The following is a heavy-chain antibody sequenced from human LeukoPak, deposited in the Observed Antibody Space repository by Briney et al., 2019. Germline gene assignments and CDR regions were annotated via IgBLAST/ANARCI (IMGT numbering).Heavy chain of an antibody. CDR1: GFTFSSYW. V-gene: IGHV3-74*01. CDR3: VRDQYYGSGSYEY. Sequence: PGGSLRLSCAASGFTFSSYWMHWVRQAPGKGPVWVSRINSDGRSTSYADFVKGRFTISRDNAKNTVFLQLNSLRAEDTAVYYCVRDQYYGSGSYEYWGQGTLVTVSS. CDR2: INSDGRST. J-gene: IGHJ4*02. D-gene: IGHD3-10*01.